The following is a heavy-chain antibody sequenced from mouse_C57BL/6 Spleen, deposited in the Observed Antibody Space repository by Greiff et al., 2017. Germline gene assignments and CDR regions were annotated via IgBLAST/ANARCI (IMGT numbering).Heavy chain of an antibody. D-gene: IGHD2-1*01. CDR1: GFSLTSYG. Sequence: QVQLKESGPGLVAPSQSLSITCTVSGFSLTSYGVHWVRQPPGKGLEWLVVIWSDGSTTYNSALKSRLSISKDNSKSQVFLKMNSLQTDDTAMYYCARHPLLLDYYAMDYWGQGTSVTVSS. V-gene: IGHV2-6-1*01. CDR2: IWSDGST. CDR3: ARHPLLLDYYAMDY. J-gene: IGHJ4*01.